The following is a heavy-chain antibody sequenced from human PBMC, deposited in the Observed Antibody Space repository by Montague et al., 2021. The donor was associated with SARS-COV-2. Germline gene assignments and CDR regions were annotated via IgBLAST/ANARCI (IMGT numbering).Heavy chain of an antibody. V-gene: IGHV3-21*01. CDR2: ISSYSTYI. J-gene: IGHJ4*02. Sequence: SLRLSCAASGFTFSTYGMNWVRQAPGKGLEWVSSISSYSTYIYYADSVKGRFTISRDNAKNSLCLQMNSLRAEDTAVYYCAKRGLGSGSYYNYFDYWGQGTLVTVSS. CDR1: GFTFSTYG. D-gene: IGHD3-10*01. CDR3: AKRGLGSGSYYNYFDY.